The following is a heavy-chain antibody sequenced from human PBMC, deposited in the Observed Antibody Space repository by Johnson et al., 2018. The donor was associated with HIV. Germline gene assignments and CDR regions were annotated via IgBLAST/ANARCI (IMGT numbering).Heavy chain of an antibody. J-gene: IGHJ3*02. CDR3: ARDIGATRAFDI. D-gene: IGHD1-26*01. V-gene: IGHV3-11*04. CDR1: GFTFSDYY. Sequence: QVQLVESGGGLVKPGGSLRLSCAASGFTFSDYYMSWIRQAHGQGLEWVSYITSSGSTIYSADSVKGRFSISRDNAKNSLYLQMNSLRAEDTAVYYCARDIGATRAFDIWGQGTMVTVSS. CDR2: ITSSGSTI.